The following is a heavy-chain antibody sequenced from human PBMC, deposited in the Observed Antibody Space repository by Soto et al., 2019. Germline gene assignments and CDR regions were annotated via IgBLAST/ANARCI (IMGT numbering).Heavy chain of an antibody. D-gene: IGHD5-12*01. V-gene: IGHV3-21*01. CDR3: ARDLGGYDYWGPAEYYYGMDV. CDR1: GFTFSSYS. J-gene: IGHJ6*02. Sequence: GGSLRLSCAASGFTFSSYSMNWVRQAPGKGLEWVSSISSSSSYIYYADSVKGRFTISRDNAKNSLYLQMNSLRAEDTAVYYCARDLGGYDYWGPAEYYYGMDVWGQGTTVTVSS. CDR2: ISSSSSYI.